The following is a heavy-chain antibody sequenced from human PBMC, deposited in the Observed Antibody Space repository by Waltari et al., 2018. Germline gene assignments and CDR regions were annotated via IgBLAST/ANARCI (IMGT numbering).Heavy chain of an antibody. V-gene: IGHV4-30-4*08. CDR1: GGSISSGDSY. Sequence: QVQLQESGPGLVKPSQTLSLTCTVSGGSISSGDSYWSWIRQPPGKGLEWIGYIYYSGSTYYNPSLKSRVTISVDTSKNQFSLKLSSVTAADTAVYYCAREPKTLGVVITYFDYWGQGTLVTVSS. CDR3: AREPKTLGVVITYFDY. CDR2: IYYSGST. J-gene: IGHJ4*02. D-gene: IGHD3-22*01.